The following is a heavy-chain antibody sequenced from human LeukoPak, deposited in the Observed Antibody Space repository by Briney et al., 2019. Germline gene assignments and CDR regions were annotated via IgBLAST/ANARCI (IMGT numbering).Heavy chain of an antibody. V-gene: IGHV3-33*01. CDR2: IWYDGSNK. Sequence: PGRSLRLSCAASGFTFSSYGMHWVRQAPGKGLEWVAVIWYDGSNKYYADSVKDRFTIPSDNSTNTLYLQMNSLRAEDTAVYYCAGDITMVRGAPDYWGQGTLVTVSS. CDR1: GFTFSSYG. J-gene: IGHJ4*02. CDR3: AGDITMVRGAPDY. D-gene: IGHD3-10*01.